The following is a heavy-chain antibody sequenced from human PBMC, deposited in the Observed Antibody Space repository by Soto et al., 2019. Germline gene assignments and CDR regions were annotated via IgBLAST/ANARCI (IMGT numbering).Heavy chain of an antibody. J-gene: IGHJ4*02. Sequence: ETLSLTCTVSGGSISSSSYYWGWIRQPPGKGLEWIGSIYYSGSTYYNPSLKSRVTISVDTSKNQFSLKLSSVTAADTAVYYCARREWLRLDFDYWGQGTLVTVSS. CDR2: IYYSGST. D-gene: IGHD5-12*01. CDR3: ARREWLRLDFDY. CDR1: GGSISSSSYY. V-gene: IGHV4-39*01.